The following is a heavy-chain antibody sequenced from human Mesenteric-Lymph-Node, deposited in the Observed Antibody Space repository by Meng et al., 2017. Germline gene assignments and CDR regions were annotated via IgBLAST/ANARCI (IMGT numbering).Heavy chain of an antibody. CDR2: IYYSGYT. Sequence: SETLSLTCTVSGGSISTYYWSWVRQPPGKGLEWIGYIYYSGYTNYNPSLKSRVTMSVDTSKNQFSLKLSSVTAADTAVYYCARTENYYGSGSYRSAFDPWGQGTLVTVSS. CDR1: GGSISTYY. J-gene: IGHJ5*02. D-gene: IGHD3-10*01. V-gene: IGHV4-59*12. CDR3: ARTENYYGSGSYRSAFDP.